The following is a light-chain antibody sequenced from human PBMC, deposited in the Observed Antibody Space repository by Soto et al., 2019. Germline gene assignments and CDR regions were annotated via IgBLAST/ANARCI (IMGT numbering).Light chain of an antibody. CDR3: QQYNNWPKT. CDR1: QSVSSN. Sequence: EIVMPQSPATLSVSPGERATLSCRASQSVSSNLAWYQQKPGQAPRLLIYGASTRATGIPARFSGSGSGTEFTLIISCLQSEDFEVYSSQQYNNWPKTFGQGTKV. V-gene: IGKV3-15*01. CDR2: GAS. J-gene: IGKJ1*01.